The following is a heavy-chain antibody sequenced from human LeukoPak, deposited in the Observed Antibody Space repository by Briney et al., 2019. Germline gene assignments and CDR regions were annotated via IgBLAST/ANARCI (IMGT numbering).Heavy chain of an antibody. CDR2: IYPGDSDT. CDR3: VRHAPYCSSTSCYDGLDAFDI. J-gene: IGHJ3*02. V-gene: IGHV5-51*01. CDR1: GYSFTSYW. Sequence: GESLKISCKGSGYSFTSYWIGWVRQMPGKGLEWMGIIYPGDSDTRYSPSFQGQVTISADKSISTAYLQWSSLKASDTAMYYCVRHAPYCSSTSCYDGLDAFDIWGQGTMVTVSS. D-gene: IGHD2-2*01.